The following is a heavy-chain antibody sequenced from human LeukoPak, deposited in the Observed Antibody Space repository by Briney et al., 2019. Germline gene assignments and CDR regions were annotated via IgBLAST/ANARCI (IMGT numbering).Heavy chain of an antibody. CDR3: ASRGLDYYYYGMDV. CDR1: GFTFSSYS. Sequence: GGSLRLSCAASGFTFSSYSMNWVRQAPGKGLEWVSSISSSSSYIYYADSVKGRFTISRDNAKNSLYLQMNSLRAEDTAVYYCASRGLDYYYYGMDVWGQGTTVTVSS. J-gene: IGHJ6*02. CDR2: ISSSSSYI. V-gene: IGHV3-21*01. D-gene: IGHD3-10*01.